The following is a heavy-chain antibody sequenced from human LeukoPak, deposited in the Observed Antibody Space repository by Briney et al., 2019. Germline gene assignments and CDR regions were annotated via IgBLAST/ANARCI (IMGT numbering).Heavy chain of an antibody. CDR1: GGSISSYY. Sequence: SETLSLTCTVSGGSISSYYWSWIRQPPGKGLEWIGYIYYSGSTNYNPSLKSRVTISVDTSKNQFSLKLSSVTAADTAVYYCARDDSGSYHQLGVWGQGTTVTVSS. CDR2: IYYSGST. CDR3: ARDDSGSYHQLGV. V-gene: IGHV4-59*01. D-gene: IGHD1-26*01. J-gene: IGHJ6*02.